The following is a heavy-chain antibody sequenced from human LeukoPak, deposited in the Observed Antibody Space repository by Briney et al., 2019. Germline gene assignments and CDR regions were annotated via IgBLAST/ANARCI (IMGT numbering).Heavy chain of an antibody. CDR3: ARDRHQGAFDM. V-gene: IGHV3-23*01. D-gene: IGHD2-2*01. CDR2: ITGSGGNR. CDR1: GFTFSSHG. J-gene: IGHJ3*02. Sequence: PGGSLRLSCAASGFTFSSHGMNWVRQAPGKGLEWVSGITGSGGNRYYADSVKGRFTISRDNSKNTLYLQMNSLRAEDTAVYYCARDRHQGAFDMWGQGTMVIVSS.